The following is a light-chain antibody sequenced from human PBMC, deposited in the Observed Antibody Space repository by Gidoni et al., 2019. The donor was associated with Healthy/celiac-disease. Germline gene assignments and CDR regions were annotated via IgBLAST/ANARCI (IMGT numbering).Light chain of an antibody. CDR2: KAS. Sequence: DIQMTQSPSSLSASVVDRVTITCRASQSISSWLAWYQQKPRKAPKLLIYKASSLESGVPSRCSGGGGGKEFTLTISSLQHDDFATYYCQRYNSYWTFGQGTKVEIK. CDR1: QSISSW. V-gene: IGKV1-5*03. J-gene: IGKJ1*01. CDR3: QRYNSYWT.